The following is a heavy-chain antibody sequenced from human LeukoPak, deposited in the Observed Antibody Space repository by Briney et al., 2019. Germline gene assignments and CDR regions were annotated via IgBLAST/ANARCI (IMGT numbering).Heavy chain of an antibody. D-gene: IGHD5-24*01. V-gene: IGHV3-23*01. Sequence: GGSLRLSCAASGFTFSNYALRWVRQAPGKGLEWVSAIYYSGGSTYYADSVEGRFTISRDNSKNTLYLQMNSLRAEDTAVYYCAKVIREVDMSYDYWGQGALVTVSS. CDR2: IYYSGGST. CDR1: GFTFSNYA. CDR3: AKVIREVDMSYDY. J-gene: IGHJ4*02.